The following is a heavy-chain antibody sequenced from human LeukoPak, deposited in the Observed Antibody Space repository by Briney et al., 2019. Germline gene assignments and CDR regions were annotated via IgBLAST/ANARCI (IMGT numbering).Heavy chain of an antibody. CDR2: ITSSSTYI. J-gene: IGHJ6*04. Sequence: PGGSLRLSCAASGFTFSHYWMHWVRQAPGGGLVWVSSITSSSTYIYYADSVKGRFTISRDNAKNSLYLQMNSLRAEDTAVYYCAELGITMIGGVWGKGTTVTISS. CDR3: AELGITMIGGV. CDR1: GFTFSHYW. D-gene: IGHD3-10*02. V-gene: IGHV3-21*01.